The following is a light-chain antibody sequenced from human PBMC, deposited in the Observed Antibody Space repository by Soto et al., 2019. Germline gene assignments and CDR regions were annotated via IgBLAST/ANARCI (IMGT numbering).Light chain of an antibody. V-gene: IGLV4-60*02. CDR2: LEGSGSY. CDR1: SGHSSNI. J-gene: IGLJ3*02. CDR3: ETWDINTRV. Sequence: QSVLTQSSSASASLGSSVRLTCTLSSGHSSNIIAWHQQQPGKAPRYLMKLEGSGSYNKGSEVPDRFSGSSSGPDRYLTISNLQFEDEADYYCETWDINTRVFGGGTKLTVL.